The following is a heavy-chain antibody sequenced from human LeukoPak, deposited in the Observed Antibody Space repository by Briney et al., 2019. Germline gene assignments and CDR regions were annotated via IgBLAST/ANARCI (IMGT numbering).Heavy chain of an antibody. D-gene: IGHD3-3*01. CDR3: ARGGVLRFLEWFQSGAFDI. CDR1: GFTFSSYE. J-gene: IGHJ3*02. Sequence: GGSLRLSCAASGFTFSSYEMNWVRQAPGKGLEWVSYISSSGSTIYYADSVKGRFTISRDNVKNSLYLQMNSLRAEDTAVYYCARGGVLRFLEWFQSGAFDIWGQGTMVTVSS. V-gene: IGHV3-48*03. CDR2: ISSSGSTI.